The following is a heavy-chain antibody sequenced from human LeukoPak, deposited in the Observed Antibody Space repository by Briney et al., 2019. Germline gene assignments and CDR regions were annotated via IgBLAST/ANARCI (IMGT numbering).Heavy chain of an antibody. J-gene: IGHJ4*02. V-gene: IGHV1-2*02. CDR1: GYTFTGYY. Sequence: GASVKVSCKASGYTFTGYYMHWVRQAPGQGLXWMGWINPNSGGTNYAQKFQGRVTMTRDTSISTAYMELSRLRSDDTAVYYCARVTAARRAIDYWGQGTLVTVSS. CDR3: ARVTAARRAIDY. D-gene: IGHD6-6*01. CDR2: INPNSGGT.